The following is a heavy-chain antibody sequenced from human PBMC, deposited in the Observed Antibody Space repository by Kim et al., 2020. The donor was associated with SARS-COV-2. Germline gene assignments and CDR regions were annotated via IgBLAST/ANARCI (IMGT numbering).Heavy chain of an antibody. V-gene: IGHV3-30*04. J-gene: IGHJ3*02. Sequence: GGSLRLSCAASGFTFSSYAMHWVRQAPGKGLEWVAVISYDGSNKYYVDSVKGRFTISRDNSKNTLYLQMNSLRAEDTAVYYCAREAITGNLGAFDIWGQGTMVTVSS. CDR2: ISYDGSNK. D-gene: IGHD1-20*01. CDR3: AREAITGNLGAFDI. CDR1: GFTFSSYA.